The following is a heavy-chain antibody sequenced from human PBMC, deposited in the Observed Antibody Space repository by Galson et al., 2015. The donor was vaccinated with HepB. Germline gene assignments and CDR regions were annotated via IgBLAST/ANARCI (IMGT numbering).Heavy chain of an antibody. CDR1: GFIFSRNP. Sequence: SLRLSCAASGFIFSRNPLHWVRQAPGKGLAWVAAVSHDGSNKYCGDSVKGRFTVSRDNAKNTMFLQMNSLRPEDTAVYYCARRSLYYDSSGYYYETRRLGELDYWGQGILVTVSS. D-gene: IGHD3-22*01. V-gene: IGHV3-30*04. CDR2: VSHDGSNK. CDR3: ARRSLYYDSSGYYYETRRLGELDY. J-gene: IGHJ4*02.